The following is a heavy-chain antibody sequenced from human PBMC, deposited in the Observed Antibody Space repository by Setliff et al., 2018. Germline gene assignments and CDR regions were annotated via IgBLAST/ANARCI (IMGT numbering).Heavy chain of an antibody. D-gene: IGHD2-2*01. J-gene: IGHJ5*02. Sequence: PSETLSLTCTVSGGSISSHYWSWIRQPPGKGLEWIGSIYYSGSTNYNPSLKSRVTISVDTSKNQFSLKLSSVTAADTAVYYCAREVNIQNIVVVPAATFDPWGQGTLVTVS. V-gene: IGHV4-59*11. CDR1: GGSISSHY. CDR3: AREVNIQNIVVVPAATFDP. CDR2: IYYSGST.